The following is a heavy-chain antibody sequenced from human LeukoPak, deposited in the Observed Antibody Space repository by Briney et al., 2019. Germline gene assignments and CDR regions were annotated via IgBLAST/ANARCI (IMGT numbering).Heavy chain of an antibody. V-gene: IGHV3-53*01. D-gene: IGHD3-10*01. CDR1: GFTVSSSY. J-gene: IGHJ4*02. Sequence: GSLRLSCVASGFTVSSSYMSWVRQAPGKGLEWVSVIYSGGTTYYADYVKGRFTISRDNSKNTLYLQMNSLRVEDTAVYYCARFGELPHWGQGTLVAVSS. CDR2: IYSGGTT. CDR3: ARFGELPH.